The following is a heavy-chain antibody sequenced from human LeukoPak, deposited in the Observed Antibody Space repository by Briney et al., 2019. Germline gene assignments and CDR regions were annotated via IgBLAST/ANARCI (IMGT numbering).Heavy chain of an antibody. CDR3: ARVFPAKLGGYQNDY. CDR1: GYTFTSYG. V-gene: IGHV1-18*01. D-gene: IGHD3-22*01. Sequence: ASVRVSCKASGYTFTSYGISWVRQAPGQGLEWMGWISVYSGNTNYAQKLQGRVTMTTDTSTSTAYMELRNLRSDDTAVYYCARVFPAKLGGYQNDYWGQGTLVTVSS. J-gene: IGHJ4*02. CDR2: ISVYSGNT.